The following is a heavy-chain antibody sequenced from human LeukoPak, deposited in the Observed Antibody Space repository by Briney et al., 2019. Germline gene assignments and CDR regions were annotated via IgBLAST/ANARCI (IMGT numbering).Heavy chain of an antibody. CDR2: INHSGST. J-gene: IGHJ5*02. V-gene: IGHV4-39*07. CDR3: ARGPNYYDSSGYYYGLDP. CDR1: GGSISSSSYY. D-gene: IGHD3-22*01. Sequence: SETLSLTCTVSGGSISSSSYYWGWIRQPPGKGLEWIGEINHSGSTNYNPSLKSRVTISVDTSKNQFSLKLSSVTAADTAVYYCARGPNYYDSSGYYYGLDPWGQGTLVTVSS.